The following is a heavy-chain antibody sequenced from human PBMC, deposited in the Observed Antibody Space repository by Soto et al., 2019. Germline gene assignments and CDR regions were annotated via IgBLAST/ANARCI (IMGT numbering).Heavy chain of an antibody. V-gene: IGHV4-30-2*01. D-gene: IGHD2-8*01. CDR1: GGSVDSGGFS. Sequence: SETLSHTSSFSGGSVDSGGFSWSWIRQPPGKGLEWIGFISPSGSPAYNPSLKSRVTISVDRSNNQISLELSSVTAADTAVYYCARGVLAWGPGTLVTVSS. CDR3: ARGVLA. J-gene: IGHJ5*02. CDR2: ISPSGSP.